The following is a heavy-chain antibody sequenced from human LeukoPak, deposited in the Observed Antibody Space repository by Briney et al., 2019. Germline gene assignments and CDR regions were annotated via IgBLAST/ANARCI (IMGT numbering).Heavy chain of an antibody. CDR1: GYTFTDYY. D-gene: IGHD1-26*01. J-gene: IGHJ3*01. Sequence: AASVKVSCKASGYTFTDYYMHWVRQAPGQGLEWMGRFDPYNGGISYAQKFQGRVTITRDTSVSTDYMELSSLTSDDTAMYYCAGGGGSYRDVWGQGTMVAVSS. CDR2: FDPYNGGI. CDR3: AGGGGSYRDV. V-gene: IGHV1-2*06.